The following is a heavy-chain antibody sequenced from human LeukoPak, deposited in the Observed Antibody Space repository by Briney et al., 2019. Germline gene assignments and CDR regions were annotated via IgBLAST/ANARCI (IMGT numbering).Heavy chain of an antibody. J-gene: IGHJ3*01. V-gene: IGHV3-48*03. CDR2: ISGSGSTI. CDR3: ARDSQPIFTMDREVSTSDAFDL. CDR1: GFTFSNYE. Sequence: PGGSLRLSCAASGFTFSNYEINWVRQAPGKGLKGVSYISGSGSTIYYADSAKGRFTISRDNAKNLLYLQMNSLRAEDTAVYYCARDSQPIFTMDREVSTSDAFDLWGQGTMVPVSS. D-gene: IGHD3-10*01.